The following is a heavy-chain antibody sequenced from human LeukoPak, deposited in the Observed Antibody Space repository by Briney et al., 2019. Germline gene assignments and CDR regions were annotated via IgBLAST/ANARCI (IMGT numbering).Heavy chain of an antibody. CDR1: GFIFNEYG. CDR3: AKRDKTPEFDY. Sequence: PGGSLRLSCAASGFIFNEYGMHWVRQAPGKGLEWVALIQPDGNDKYYVDSVKGRFTVSRDNSKNTLYLQLNSLRVEDTALYYCAKRDKTPEFDYWGQGTLVTVSS. CDR2: IQPDGNDK. V-gene: IGHV3-30*02. D-gene: IGHD3-9*01. J-gene: IGHJ4*02.